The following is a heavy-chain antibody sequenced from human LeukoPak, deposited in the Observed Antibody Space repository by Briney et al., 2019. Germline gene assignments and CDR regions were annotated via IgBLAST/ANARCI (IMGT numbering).Heavy chain of an antibody. J-gene: IGHJ4*02. D-gene: IGHD6-19*01. Sequence: PSETLSLTWAVSGSSIGKNYYCGRIRQSPGKGLEWIGRIYGRASTSYNPSLMNRVTISVDTSKNHFSLQLTSVTAADTAVYYCASFDSSGMSSTRFDYWGPGIQVTVSS. CDR1: GSSIGKNYY. CDR2: IYGRAST. CDR3: ASFDSSGMSSTRFDY. V-gene: IGHV4-38-2*01.